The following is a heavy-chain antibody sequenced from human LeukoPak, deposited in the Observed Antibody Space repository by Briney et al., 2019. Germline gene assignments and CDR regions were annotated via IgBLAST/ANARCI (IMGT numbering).Heavy chain of an antibody. J-gene: IGHJ4*02. D-gene: IGHD3-10*01. CDR2: ISGSGGST. Sequence: GGSLRLSCAASGFTFSSYAMSWVRQAPGKGLESVSAISGSGGSTYYADSVKGRFTISRDNSKNTLYLQMNSLRAEDTAVYYCARDGVWFGEDRFDYWGQGTLVTVSS. CDR1: GFTFSSYA. V-gene: IGHV3-23*01. CDR3: ARDGVWFGEDRFDY.